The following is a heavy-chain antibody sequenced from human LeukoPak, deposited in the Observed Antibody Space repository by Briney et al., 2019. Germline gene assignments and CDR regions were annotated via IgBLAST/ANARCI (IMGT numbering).Heavy chain of an antibody. CDR3: ARDGEVVDCGGDGSGRFDP. CDR1: GFTFSSYS. J-gene: IGHJ5*02. V-gene: IGHV3-48*02. CDR2: ISGISSTM. D-gene: IGHD2-21*02. Sequence: GGSLRLSCAASGFTFSSYSMNWVRQAPGKGLEWVSYISGISSTMYYADSVNGRFTISRDNAKNSLYLQMNNLRDEDTAVYYCARDGEVVDCGGDGSGRFDPWGQGTLVTV.